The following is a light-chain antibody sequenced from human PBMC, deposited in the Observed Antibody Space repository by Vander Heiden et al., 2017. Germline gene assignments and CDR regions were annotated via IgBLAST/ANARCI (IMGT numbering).Light chain of an antibody. CDR2: FAS. Sequence: AIRLTQSPTSLSASTGDRVTITCRASQDISTSLAWYQQKPGKAPKLLMYFASTLQSGVPSRFSGSGSGTEFTLTIDFLQSEDFATYYWQQFYSYPRTFGQGTKVEI. V-gene: IGKV1-8*01. J-gene: IGKJ1*01. CDR3: QQFYSYPRT. CDR1: QDISTS.